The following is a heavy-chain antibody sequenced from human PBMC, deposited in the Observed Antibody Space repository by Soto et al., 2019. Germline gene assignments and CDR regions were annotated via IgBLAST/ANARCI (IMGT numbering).Heavy chain of an antibody. CDR3: ARDKEYYGMDV. CDR2: IFYTGST. V-gene: IGHV4-59*01. J-gene: IGHJ6*02. CDR1: GGSISSYY. Sequence: ESLSISCPVSGGSISSYYWSWIRQPPGKGLEWIGYIFYTGSTNYNPSLKSRVTMSIDTSQNQFSLTLSSVTTADTAVYYCARDKEYYGMDVWGQGTKVTVSS.